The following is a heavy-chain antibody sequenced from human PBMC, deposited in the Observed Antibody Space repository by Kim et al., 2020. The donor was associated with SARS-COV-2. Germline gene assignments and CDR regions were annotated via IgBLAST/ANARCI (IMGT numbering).Heavy chain of an antibody. Sequence: LSLTCAASGFTFSSYGMHWVRQAPGKGLEWVAVISYDGSNKYYADSVKGRFTISRDNSKNTLYLQMNSLRAEDTAVYYCAKDRGWRLRLLPPYYYYYGMDVWGQGTTVTVSS. CDR3: AKDRGWRLRLLPPYYYYYGMDV. D-gene: IGHD5-12*01. J-gene: IGHJ6*02. CDR1: GFTFSSYG. V-gene: IGHV3-30*18. CDR2: ISYDGSNK.